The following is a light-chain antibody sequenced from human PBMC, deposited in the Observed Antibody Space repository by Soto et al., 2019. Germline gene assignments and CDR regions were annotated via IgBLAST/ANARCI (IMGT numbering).Light chain of an antibody. V-gene: IGKV1-5*01. J-gene: IGKJ1*01. CDR2: DAS. Sequence: DIQMTQSPSTLSASLLDIVTITFRASQDISRWLAWYQQRPGKAPKLLIYDASTLHSGVPSRFSGSGSGTEFTLTISSLQTDDSATYYCQQYTTYWTFGQGTKVDI. CDR1: QDISRW. CDR3: QQYTTYWT.